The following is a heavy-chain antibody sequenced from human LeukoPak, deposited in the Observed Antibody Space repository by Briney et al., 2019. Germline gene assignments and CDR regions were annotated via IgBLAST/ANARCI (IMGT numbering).Heavy chain of an antibody. CDR3: ARVSFYPDSSWYQREGPFDY. CDR1: GYTFTGYY. D-gene: IGHD6-13*01. Sequence: ASVKVSCKASGYTFTGYYMHRVRQAPGQGLEWMGWINPNSGGTNYAQKFQGRVTMTRDTSISTAYMELSRLRSDDTAVYYCARVSFYPDSSWYQREGPFDYWGQGTLVTVSS. V-gene: IGHV1-2*02. CDR2: INPNSGGT. J-gene: IGHJ4*02.